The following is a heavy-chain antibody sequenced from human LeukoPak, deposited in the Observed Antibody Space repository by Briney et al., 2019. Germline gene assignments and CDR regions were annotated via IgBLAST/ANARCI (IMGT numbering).Heavy chain of an antibody. Sequence: SETLSLTCTVSGGSISSYYWSWIRQPPGKGLEWIGYIYYSGSTNYNPSLKSRVTISVDTSKNQFSLKLSSVTAADTAVYYCARDPTVRGVARMGYDIWGQGTMVTVSS. J-gene: IGHJ3*02. V-gene: IGHV4-59*01. CDR1: GGSISSYY. D-gene: IGHD3-10*01. CDR3: ARDPTVRGVARMGYDI. CDR2: IYYSGST.